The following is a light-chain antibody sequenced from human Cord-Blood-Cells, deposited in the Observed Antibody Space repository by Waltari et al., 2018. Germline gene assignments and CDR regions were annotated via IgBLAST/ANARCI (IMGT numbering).Light chain of an antibody. CDR3: QQYDNLPIT. Sequence: IQMTQSPSSLSESVGDRVTITCQASQDISNYLNWYQQKPGKAPKLLIYDASNLETGVPSRFSGSGSGTDFTFTISSLQPEDIATYYCQQYDNLPITFGQGTRLEIK. CDR2: DAS. J-gene: IGKJ5*01. V-gene: IGKV1-33*01. CDR1: QDISNY.